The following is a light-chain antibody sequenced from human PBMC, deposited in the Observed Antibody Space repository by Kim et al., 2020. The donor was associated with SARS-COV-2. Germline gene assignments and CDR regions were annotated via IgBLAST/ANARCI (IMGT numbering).Light chain of an antibody. CDR3: SSRDTNCGPPI. J-gene: IGLJ1*01. Sequence: SSELTQDPVVSVALGQTVRITCQGDSLRMYYASWYQQKPGQAPVLVIYANNNRPSGIPDRFSGSDSGITASLTITGAQAEDEADYYCSSRDTNCGPPIFGPGTKVTVL. CDR1: SLRMYY. CDR2: ANN. V-gene: IGLV3-19*01.